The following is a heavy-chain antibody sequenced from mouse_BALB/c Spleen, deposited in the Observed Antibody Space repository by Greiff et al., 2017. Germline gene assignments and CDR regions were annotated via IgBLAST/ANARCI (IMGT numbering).Heavy chain of an antibody. D-gene: IGHD2-3*01. V-gene: IGHV5-6-5*01. CDR2: ISSGGST. CDR3: ARSMIPGDY. Sequence: VQLVESGGGLVKPGGSLKLSCAASGFTFSSYAMSWVRQTPEKRLEWVASISSGGSTYYPDSVKGRFTISRDNARNILYLQMSSLRSEDTAMYYCARSMIPGDYWGQGTTLTVSS. J-gene: IGHJ2*01. CDR1: GFTFSSYA.